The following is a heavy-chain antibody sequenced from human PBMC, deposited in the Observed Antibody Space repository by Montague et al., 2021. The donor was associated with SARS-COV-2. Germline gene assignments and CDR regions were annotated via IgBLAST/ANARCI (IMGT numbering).Heavy chain of an antibody. CDR2: ISYGGSNK. Sequence: SLRLSCAASGFTFSSYAMHWVRQAPGKGLEWVAVISYGGSNKYYADSVKGRFTISRDNSKNTLYLQMNSLRAEDTAVYYCLGELSLSLDHWGQGTLVTVSS. D-gene: IGHD3-16*02. V-gene: IGHV3-30-3*01. J-gene: IGHJ4*02. CDR3: LGELSLSLDH. CDR1: GFTFSSYA.